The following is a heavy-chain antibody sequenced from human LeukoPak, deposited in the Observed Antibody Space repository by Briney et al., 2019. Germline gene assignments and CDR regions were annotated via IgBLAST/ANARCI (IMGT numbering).Heavy chain of an antibody. V-gene: IGHV3-21*01. Sequence: GGSLRLSCAASGFTFSSYSMNWVRKAPGKGLERVSSISSSSSYIYYADSVKGRFTISRDNAKNSLYLQMNSLRAEDTAVYYCARVRYSSRFDYWGQGTLVTVSS. CDR2: ISSSSSYI. CDR3: ARVRYSSRFDY. CDR1: GFTFSSYS. J-gene: IGHJ4*02. D-gene: IGHD6-13*01.